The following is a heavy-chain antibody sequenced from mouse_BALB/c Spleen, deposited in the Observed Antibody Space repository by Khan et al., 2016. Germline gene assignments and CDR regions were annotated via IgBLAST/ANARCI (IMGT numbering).Heavy chain of an antibody. J-gene: IGHJ4*01. CDR3: ARSNYGNYEEGYTMDY. Sequence: VQLQQSGAELVKPGASVKLSCTASGFNIKDTYMHWVKQRPEQGLEWLGRIDPANGNTKYDPKFQGKATITADTSSNPAYLQLSSLTSEDTADYYCARSNYGNYEEGYTMDYWGQGTSVTVSS. CDR1: GFNIKDTY. D-gene: IGHD2-1*01. V-gene: IGHV14-3*02. CDR2: IDPANGNT.